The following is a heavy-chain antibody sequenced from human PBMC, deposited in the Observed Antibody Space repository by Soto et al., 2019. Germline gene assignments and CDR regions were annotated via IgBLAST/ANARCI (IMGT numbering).Heavy chain of an antibody. J-gene: IGHJ5*02. CDR3: ARGLFEYSNEGWFDP. D-gene: IGHD6-6*01. CDR2: IKQDGSEK. V-gene: IGHV3-7*01. CDR1: GFTFSSYW. Sequence: GGSLRLSCAASGFTFSSYWMSWVRQAPGKGLEWVANIKQDGSEKYYVDSVKGRFTISRDNAKNSLYLQMNSLRAEDTAVYYCARGLFEYSNEGWFDPWGQGTLVTVSS.